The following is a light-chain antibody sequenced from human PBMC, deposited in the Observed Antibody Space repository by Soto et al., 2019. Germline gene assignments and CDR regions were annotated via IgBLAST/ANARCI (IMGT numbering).Light chain of an antibody. CDR3: QQYGDSPPNT. J-gene: IGKJ2*01. CDR2: RTS. CDR1: QSVSSSY. V-gene: IGKV3-20*01. Sequence: EIVLTQSPGTLSLSPGERATLSCRASQSVSSSYLAWYQQKPGQAPRLLIYRTSNRATGIPDRFSGSGSGTDFTLTISRLEPEDFAVYYCQQYGDSPPNTFGQGTKLEIK.